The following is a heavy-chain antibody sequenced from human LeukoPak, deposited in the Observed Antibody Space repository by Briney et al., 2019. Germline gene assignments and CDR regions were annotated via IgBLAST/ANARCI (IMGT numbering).Heavy chain of an antibody. V-gene: IGHV3-9*01. CDR2: ISWNSGSI. CDR1: GFTFDDYA. Sequence: SLRLSCAASGFTFDDYAMRWVRHAAGEGLGWVSGISWNSGSIGYADSVKGRFTISRDNAKNSLYLQMNSLRGEDTALYYCAKGAGGATDFAFDIWGQGTMVTVSS. CDR3: AKGAGGATDFAFDI. J-gene: IGHJ3*02. D-gene: IGHD1-26*01.